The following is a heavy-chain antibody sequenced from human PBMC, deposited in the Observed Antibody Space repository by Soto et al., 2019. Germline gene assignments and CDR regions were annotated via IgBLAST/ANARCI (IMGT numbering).Heavy chain of an antibody. CDR3: AKVGSYSSGWYMGDYYYGMDV. J-gene: IGHJ6*02. V-gene: IGHV3-30*18. CDR2: ISYDGSNK. CDR1: GFTFNSYG. D-gene: IGHD6-19*01. Sequence: QVQLVESGGGVVQPGRCLRLSCAASGFTFNSYGMHWVRQAPGKGLELVAVISYDGSNKYYADSVKGRFTISRDNSKNTLYLQMNSLRAEDTAVYYCAKVGSYSSGWYMGDYYYGMDVWGQGTTVTVSS.